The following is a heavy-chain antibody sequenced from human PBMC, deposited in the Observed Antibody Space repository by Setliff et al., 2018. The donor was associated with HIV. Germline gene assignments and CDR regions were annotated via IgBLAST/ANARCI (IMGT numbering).Heavy chain of an antibody. CDR3: TRNNVAWYQPLGYFDL. V-gene: IGHV3-15*01. Sequence: GGSLRLSCAASGFSFNNAWMSWVRQAPGKGLEWIGRIKSKTDGGTTDYAAPVKGRFTISRDDSKNMLYLQMNSLKTEDTAVYYCTRNNVAWYQPLGYFDLWGRGNLVTVSS. J-gene: IGHJ2*01. CDR2: IKSKTDGGTT. D-gene: IGHD2-2*01. CDR1: GFSFNNAW.